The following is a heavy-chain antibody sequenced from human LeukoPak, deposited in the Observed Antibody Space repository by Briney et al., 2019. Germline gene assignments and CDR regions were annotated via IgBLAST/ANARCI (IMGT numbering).Heavy chain of an antibody. CDR3: VKDPSSNCYSFDY. J-gene: IGHJ4*02. D-gene: IGHD6-13*01. Sequence: PGGSLRLSCAASGGTTDDYGMSWVRQAPGKGLEWVSGINWDGTNTYYAESVKGRFTISRDSAEKSLYLQMNSLRDDDTAFYYCVKDPSSNCYSFDYWGQGTLVTVSS. V-gene: IGHV3-20*04. CDR2: INWDGTNT. CDR1: GGTTDDYG.